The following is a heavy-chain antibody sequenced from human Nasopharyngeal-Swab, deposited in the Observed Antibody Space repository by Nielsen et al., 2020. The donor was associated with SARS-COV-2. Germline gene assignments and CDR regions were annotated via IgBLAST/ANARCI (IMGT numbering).Heavy chain of an antibody. V-gene: IGHV3-7*03. Sequence: GESLKISCAASGFTFSSYWMSWVRQAPGKGLEWVANIKQDGSEKYYVDSVKGRFTISRDSAKNSLYLQMNSLKTEDTAVYYCTTDRLLWFGEYTPGYWGQGTLVTVSS. D-gene: IGHD3-10*01. CDR3: TTDRLLWFGEYTPGY. CDR1: GFTFSSYW. CDR2: IKQDGSEK. J-gene: IGHJ4*02.